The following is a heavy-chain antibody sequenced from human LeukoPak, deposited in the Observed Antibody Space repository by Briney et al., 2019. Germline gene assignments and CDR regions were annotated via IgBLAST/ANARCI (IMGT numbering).Heavy chain of an antibody. Sequence: SETLSLTCAVYGGSFSGFYWSWIRQPPGKGLEWIGEINHSGSTNYNPSLKSRVTISVDRSKNQFSLKLSSVTAADTAVYYCARFPKAVRGVDYWGQGTLVTVSS. CDR2: INHSGST. CDR3: ARFPKAVRGVDY. V-gene: IGHV4-34*01. CDR1: GGSFSGFY. D-gene: IGHD3-10*01. J-gene: IGHJ4*02.